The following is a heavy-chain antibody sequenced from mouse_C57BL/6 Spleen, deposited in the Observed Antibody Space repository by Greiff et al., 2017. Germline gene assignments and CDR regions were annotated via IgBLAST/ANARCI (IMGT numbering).Heavy chain of an antibody. D-gene: IGHD2-1*01. Sequence: VQLKESGGGLVKPTGSLKLSCAASGFSFNTYAMNWVRQAPGKGLEWVAHIRSKSSNYATYYADSVKDRFTIARDDSESILYLQMNNLKTEDTAMYYWVSTVCVAYWGQGTLVTVSA. V-gene: IGHV10-1*01. CDR2: IRSKSSNYAT. J-gene: IGHJ3*01. CDR1: GFSFNTYA. CDR3: VSTVCVAY.